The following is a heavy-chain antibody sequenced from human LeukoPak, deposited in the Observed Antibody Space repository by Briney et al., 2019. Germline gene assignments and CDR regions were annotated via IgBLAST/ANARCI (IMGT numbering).Heavy chain of an antibody. Sequence: PGGSLRLSCSASGFTFRSYTMHWVRQAPGKGLEYVSAITPHGGTTFYTDSVKGRFTISRDNSRNTLYLQMSSLSVDDTAVYYCVKDPGHTISPTWFDPWGQGTLVTVS. CDR2: ITPHGGTT. J-gene: IGHJ5*02. CDR1: GFTFRSYT. V-gene: IGHV3-64D*06. CDR3: VKDPGHTISPTWFDP. D-gene: IGHD3-3*01.